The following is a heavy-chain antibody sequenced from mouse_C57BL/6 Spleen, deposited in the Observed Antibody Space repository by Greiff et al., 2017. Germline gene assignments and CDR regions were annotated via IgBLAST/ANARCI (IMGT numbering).Heavy chain of an antibody. D-gene: IGHD2-5*01. CDR2: IHPSDSDT. Sequence: VQLQQPGAELVKPGASVKVSCKASGYTFTSYWMHWVKQRPGQGLEWIGRIHPSDSDTNYNQKFKGKATLTVDKSSSTAYMQLSSLTSEDSAVYYCATPYYSNSRDYWGQGTTLTVSS. CDR3: ATPYYSNSRDY. V-gene: IGHV1-74*01. CDR1: GYTFTSYW. J-gene: IGHJ2*01.